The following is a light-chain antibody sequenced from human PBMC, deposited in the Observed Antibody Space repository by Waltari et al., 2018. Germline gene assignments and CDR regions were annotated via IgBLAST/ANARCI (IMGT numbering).Light chain of an antibody. CDR2: WAS. J-gene: IGKJ2*01. Sequence: DIGMTQSPDSLAVSLGERATTNCKTSQSVLYSPNNKNSLAWYQQKPGQPPKLLIYWASTRESGVPDRFSGSGSGTEFTLTISSLQAEDVAVYYCLQYYSSPPVYTFGPGTKLEIK. CDR1: QSVLYSPNNKNS. V-gene: IGKV4-1*01. CDR3: LQYYSSPPVYT.